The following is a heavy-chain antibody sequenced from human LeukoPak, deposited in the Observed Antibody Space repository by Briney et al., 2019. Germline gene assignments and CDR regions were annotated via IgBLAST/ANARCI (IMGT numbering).Heavy chain of an antibody. CDR2: ISWDGGGP. J-gene: IGHJ3*02. V-gene: IGHV3-43D*03. CDR1: GFSFQDYT. Sequence: PGGSLRLSCAASGFSFQDYTMHWVRQAPGKGLEWVSLISWDGGGPYYADSVKGRFTISRDNSKNSLYLQMNSLRAEDTALYYCATGSYYYDSSGYYYGYDAFNIWGQGTMVTVSS. D-gene: IGHD3-22*01. CDR3: ATGSYYYDSSGYYYGYDAFNI.